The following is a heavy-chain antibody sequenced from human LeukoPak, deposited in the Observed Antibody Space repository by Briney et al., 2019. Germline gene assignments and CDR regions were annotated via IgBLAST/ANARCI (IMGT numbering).Heavy chain of an antibody. Sequence: SETLSLTCTVSGGSISSGDYYWSWIRQPPGKGLEWIGYIYYSGSTNYNPSLKSRVTISVDTSKNQFSLKLSSVTAADTAVYYCARESRSSSWYVGGYYGMDVWGQGTTVTVSS. J-gene: IGHJ6*02. CDR1: GGSISSGDYY. CDR3: ARESRSSSWYVGGYYGMDV. D-gene: IGHD6-13*01. V-gene: IGHV4-61*08. CDR2: IYYSGST.